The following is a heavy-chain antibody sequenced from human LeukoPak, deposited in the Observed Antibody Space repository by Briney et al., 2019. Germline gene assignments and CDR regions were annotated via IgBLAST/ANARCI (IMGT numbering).Heavy chain of an antibody. V-gene: IGHV3-23*01. CDR3: AKLRSGTTGNVEI. CDR2: ISGSGGNT. Sequence: GGSLRLSCAASGFTSSSYAMSWVRQAPGKGLEWVSAISGSGGNTYYADSVKGRFTISRDNSKNTLYLQMNSLSAEDSAAYYCAKLRSGTTGNVEIWGQGTMVTVSS. CDR1: GFTSSSYA. J-gene: IGHJ3*02. D-gene: IGHD1-26*01.